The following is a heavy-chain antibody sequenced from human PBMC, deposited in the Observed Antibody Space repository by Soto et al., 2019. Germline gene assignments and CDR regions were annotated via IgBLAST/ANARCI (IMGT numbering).Heavy chain of an antibody. CDR3: VSQGTTVITQAYFDY. D-gene: IGHD4-4*01. V-gene: IGHV4-39*01. Sequence: SETLSLTCTVSGGSVTNSSYYWGWIRQSPGKGLEWIGSVYYRGRSYSKSSVKSRVTISVDTSKNQFSLNLNSVTASDTAVYFCVSQGTTVITQAYFDYWGRGAWVPVSS. J-gene: IGHJ4*02. CDR2: VYYRGRS. CDR1: GGSVTNSSYY.